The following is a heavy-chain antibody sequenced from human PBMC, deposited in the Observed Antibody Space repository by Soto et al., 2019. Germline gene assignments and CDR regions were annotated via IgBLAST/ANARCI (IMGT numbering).Heavy chain of an antibody. CDR3: TTHGAITGTTLRFYYYYYMDV. J-gene: IGHJ6*03. D-gene: IGHD1-7*01. CDR2: IKSKTDGGTT. CDR1: GFTFSNAW. V-gene: IGHV3-15*01. Sequence: GGSLRLSCAASGFTFSNAWMSWVRQAPGKGLEWVGRIKSKTDGGTTDYAAPVKGRFTISRDDSKNTLYLQMNSLKTEDTAVYYCTTHGAITGTTLRFYYYYYMDVWGKGTTVTVSS.